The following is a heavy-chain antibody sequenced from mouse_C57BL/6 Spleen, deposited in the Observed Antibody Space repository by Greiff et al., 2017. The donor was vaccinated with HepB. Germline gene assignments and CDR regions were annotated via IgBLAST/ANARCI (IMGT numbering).Heavy chain of an antibody. CDR1: GYTFTSYG. J-gene: IGHJ1*03. D-gene: IGHD1-1*01. V-gene: IGHV1-81*01. CDR3: ARSDYGWYFDV. Sequence: QVQLKQSGAELARPGASVKLSCKASGYTFTSYGISWVKQRTGQGLEWIGEIYPRSGNTYYNEKFKGKATLTADKSSSTAYMELRSLTSEDSAVYFCARSDYGWYFDVWGTGTTVTVSS. CDR2: IYPRSGNT.